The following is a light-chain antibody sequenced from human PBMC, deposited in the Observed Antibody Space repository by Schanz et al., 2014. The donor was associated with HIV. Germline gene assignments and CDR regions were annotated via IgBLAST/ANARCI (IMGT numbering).Light chain of an antibody. CDR1: QGISSW. V-gene: IGKV1-12*01. CDR2: GAY. CDR3: QQCVTYPYT. J-gene: IGKJ2*01. Sequence: DIQMTQSPSSVSASVGDRVTITCRASQGISSWLAWFQQKPGRAPQLLIYGAYTLARGVPTTFSGSGSGTEFTLTISSLQPDDFATYYCQQCVTYPYTFGQGTKLDMK.